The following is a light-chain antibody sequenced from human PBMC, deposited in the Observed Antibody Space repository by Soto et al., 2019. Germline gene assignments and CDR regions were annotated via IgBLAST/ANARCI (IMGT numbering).Light chain of an antibody. CDR1: QSVSNSY. CDR2: GAS. V-gene: IGKV3-20*01. J-gene: IGKJ1*01. Sequence: EIVLTQSPGTLSLSPGERATLSCRASQSVSNSYLAWYQQKPGQAPRLLIYGASSRATGVPDRFSGSGSGTDFTLTISRLEPEDFAVYYCQQYGSSPQTFGLGTKVEIK. CDR3: QQYGSSPQT.